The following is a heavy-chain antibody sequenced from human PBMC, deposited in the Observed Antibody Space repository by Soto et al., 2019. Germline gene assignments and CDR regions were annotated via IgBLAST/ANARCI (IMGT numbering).Heavy chain of an antibody. D-gene: IGHD3-22*01. J-gene: IGHJ4*02. CDR1: GYTFTSYG. CDR2: ISAYNGNT. Sequence: GASVKISCTASGYTFTSYGISWVRQAPGQGLEWMGWISAYNGNTNYAQKLQGRVTMTTDTSTSTAYMELRSLRSDDTAVYYCAIDSMANYYDSSGYYGYWGQGTLVTVSS. CDR3: AIDSMANYYDSSGYYGY. V-gene: IGHV1-18*01.